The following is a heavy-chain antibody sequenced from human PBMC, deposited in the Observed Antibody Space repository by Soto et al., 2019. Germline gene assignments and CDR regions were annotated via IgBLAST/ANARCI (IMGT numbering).Heavy chain of an antibody. CDR2: IIPIFGTA. D-gene: IGHD3-10*01. CDR1: GGTFSSYA. CDR3: AGVGYHYGSGSYYYGMDV. Sequence: QVQLVQSGAEVKKPGSSVKVSCKASGGTFSSYAISWVRQAPGQGLEWMGGIIPIFGTANYAQKFQGRVTITADESPSAAQMELSSLRAEDTAEYYCAGVGYHYGSGSYYYGMDVWGQGTTVTVSS. V-gene: IGHV1-69*12. J-gene: IGHJ6*02.